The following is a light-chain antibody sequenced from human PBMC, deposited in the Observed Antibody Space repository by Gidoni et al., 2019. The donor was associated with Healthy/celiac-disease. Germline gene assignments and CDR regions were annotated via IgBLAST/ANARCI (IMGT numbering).Light chain of an antibody. CDR1: QDISNY. Sequence: EIQMTPSPSSLSASVGDRGTITCQASQDISNYLNWYQQKPGKAPKLLIYDASNLETGVPSRFSGSESGTDFTFTISSLQPEDIATYYCQQYDNLLSITFGQGTRLEIK. J-gene: IGKJ5*01. CDR2: DAS. V-gene: IGKV1-33*01. CDR3: QQYDNLLSIT.